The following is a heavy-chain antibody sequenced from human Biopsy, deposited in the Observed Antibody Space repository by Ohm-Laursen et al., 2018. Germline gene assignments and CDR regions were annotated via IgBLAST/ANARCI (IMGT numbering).Heavy chain of an antibody. J-gene: IGHJ3*01. CDR1: GGDINNYY. D-gene: IGHD3-22*01. CDR2: IYPGGST. Sequence: SETLSLTCSVSGGDINNYYWSWIRQPAGKGLEWIRRIYPGGSTNYNPSLKSRVTMSVDTSKKQLSLRLRSVTAADTAMYYCASVVLGPTNDAFDLWGQGTMVVVSS. V-gene: IGHV4-4*07. CDR3: ASVVLGPTNDAFDL.